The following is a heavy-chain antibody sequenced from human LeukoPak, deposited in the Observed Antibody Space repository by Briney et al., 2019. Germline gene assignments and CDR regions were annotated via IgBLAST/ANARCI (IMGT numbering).Heavy chain of an antibody. D-gene: IGHD6-19*01. CDR2: INHSGST. V-gene: IGHV4-34*01. CDR3: ARHGYSSGWYDY. J-gene: IGHJ4*02. CDR1: GGSFSGYY. Sequence: SETLSLTCAVYGGSFSGYYWSWIRQPPGKGLEWIGEINHSGSTNYNPSLKSRVTISVDTSKNQFSLKLSSVTAADMAVYYCARHGYSSGWYDYWGQGTLVTVSS.